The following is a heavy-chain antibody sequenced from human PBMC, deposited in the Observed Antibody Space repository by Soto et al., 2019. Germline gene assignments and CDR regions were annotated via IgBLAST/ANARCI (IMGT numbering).Heavy chain of an antibody. CDR3: ARQFRDGDRFDP. Sequence: QLQLQESGPGLVKPSETLSLTCTVSGGSISSSSYYWGWIRQPPGKGLEWIGSIYYSGSTYYNPSLKSRVTISVDTSKNQFSLKLSSVTAAVTAVYYCARQFRDGDRFDPWGQGTLVTVSS. V-gene: IGHV4-39*01. CDR2: IYYSGST. CDR1: GGSISSSSYY. J-gene: IGHJ5*02.